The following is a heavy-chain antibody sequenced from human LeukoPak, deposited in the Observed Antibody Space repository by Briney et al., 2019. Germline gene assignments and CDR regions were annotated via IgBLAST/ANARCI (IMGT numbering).Heavy chain of an antibody. CDR3: ARRRYSYGWI. CDR1: GGSISSSSYY. Sequence: SETLSLTCTVSGGSISSSSYYWGWIRQPPGKGLEWIGSIYHSGSTYYNPSLKSRVTISVDTSKNQFSLKLSSVTAADTAVYYCARRRYSYGWIWGQGTLVTVSS. J-gene: IGHJ4*02. D-gene: IGHD5-18*01. CDR2: IYHSGST. V-gene: IGHV4-39*07.